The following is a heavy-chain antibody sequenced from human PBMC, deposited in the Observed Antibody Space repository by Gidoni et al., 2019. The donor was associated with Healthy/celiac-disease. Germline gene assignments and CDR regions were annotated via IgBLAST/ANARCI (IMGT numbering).Heavy chain of an antibody. Sequence: EVQLLESGGGLVQPGGSLSLSCAASGFPFSSYAMSWVRQAPGKGLEWVSAISGSGGSTYYADSVKGRFTISRDNSKNTLYLQMNSLRAEDTAVYYCAKVRFLEWLLNPQEFDPWGQGTLVTVSS. CDR2: ISGSGGST. V-gene: IGHV3-23*01. CDR1: GFPFSSYA. D-gene: IGHD3-3*01. J-gene: IGHJ5*02. CDR3: AKVRFLEWLLNPQEFDP.